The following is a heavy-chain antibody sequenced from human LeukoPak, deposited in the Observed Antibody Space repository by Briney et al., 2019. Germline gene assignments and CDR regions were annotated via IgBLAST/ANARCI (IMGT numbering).Heavy chain of an antibody. V-gene: IGHV1-2*02. CDR2: INPNSGGT. J-gene: IGHJ6*03. CDR1: GYTFTGYY. D-gene: IGHD3-9*01. Sequence: ASVKVSCKASGYTFTGYYMHWVRQAPGQGLEWMGWINPNSGGTNYAQKFQGRVTMTRDTSISTAYMELSRLRSEDTAVYYCARDFDDILTGYPDPSDYYMDVWGKGTTVTVSS. CDR3: ARDFDDILTGYPDPSDYYMDV.